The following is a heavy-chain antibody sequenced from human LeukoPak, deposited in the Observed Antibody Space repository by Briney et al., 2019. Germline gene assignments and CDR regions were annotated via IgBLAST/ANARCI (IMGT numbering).Heavy chain of an antibody. CDR1: GGSISGGY. D-gene: IGHD4-11*01. CDR2: VYTSGST. Sequence: SETLSLTCTVSGGSISGGYWSWIRQPPGRGLEWIGYVYTSGSTNYNPSLKSRVTISVDTSKSQFALKLSSVTAADTAVYYCAKSYFDYSTYYSYYFNPWGQGALVTVSS. J-gene: IGHJ4*02. V-gene: IGHV4-4*09. CDR3: AKSYFDYSTYYSYYFNP.